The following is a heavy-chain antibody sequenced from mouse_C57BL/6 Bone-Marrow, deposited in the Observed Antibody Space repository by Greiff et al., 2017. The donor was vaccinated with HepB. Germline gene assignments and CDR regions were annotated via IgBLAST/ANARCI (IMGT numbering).Heavy chain of an antibody. CDR3: VGDAMDY. CDR1: GFSFNTYA. CDR2: IRSKSNNYAT. V-gene: IGHV10-1*01. J-gene: IGHJ4*01. Sequence: EVKLQESGGGLVQPKGSLKLSCAASGFSFNTYAMNWVRQAPGKGLEWVARIRSKSNNYATYYADSVKDRFTISRDDSESMLYLQMNNLKTEDTAMYYCVGDAMDYWGQGTSVTVSS.